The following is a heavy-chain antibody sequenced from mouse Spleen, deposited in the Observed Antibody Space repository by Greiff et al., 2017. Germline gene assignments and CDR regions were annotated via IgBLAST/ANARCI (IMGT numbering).Heavy chain of an antibody. Sequence: EVQVVESGGGLVKLGGSLKLSCAASGFTFSSYAMSWVRQTPEKRLEWVATISSGGGNTYYPDSVKGRFTISRDNAKNTLYLQMSSLKSEDTAMYYCARQYGSSYYFDYWGQGTTLTVSS. V-gene: IGHV5-9-3*01. CDR2: ISSGGGNT. CDR1: GFTFSSYA. D-gene: IGHD1-1*01. J-gene: IGHJ2*01. CDR3: ARQYGSSYYFDY.